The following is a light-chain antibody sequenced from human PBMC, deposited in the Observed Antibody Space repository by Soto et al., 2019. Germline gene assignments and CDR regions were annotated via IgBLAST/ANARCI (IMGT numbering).Light chain of an antibody. CDR1: SSDVGSYNL. CDR2: EGN. V-gene: IGLV2-23*01. J-gene: IGLJ2*01. CDR3: CSYAGSSTVV. Sequence: QSALTQPASVSGSPGQSITISCTGTSSDVGSYNLVSWYQQYPGKAPKLMIYEGNKRPSGVSNRFSGSKSGNTASLTISGLQAEDEADYYYCSYAGSSTVVFGGGTKLTVL.